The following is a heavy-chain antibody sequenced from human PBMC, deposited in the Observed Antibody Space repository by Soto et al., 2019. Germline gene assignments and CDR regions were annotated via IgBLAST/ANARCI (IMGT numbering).Heavy chain of an antibody. CDR3: VKGEYYYDSSGYYPFDY. J-gene: IGHJ4*02. CDR1: GFTFSIYA. CDR2: ISTNGGST. V-gene: IGHV3-64D*06. D-gene: IGHD3-22*01. Sequence: GGSLRLSCSASGFTFSIYAMHWVRQAPGKGLEYVSSISTNGGSTDYADSVKGRFTTSRDNSKNTVYLQMSSLRVEDTVVYYCVKGEYYYDSSGYYPFDYWGQGTLVTVSS.